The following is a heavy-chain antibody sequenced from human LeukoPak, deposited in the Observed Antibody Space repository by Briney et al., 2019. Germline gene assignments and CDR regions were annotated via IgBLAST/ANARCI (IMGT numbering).Heavy chain of an antibody. CDR1: GGSISSGSYY. V-gene: IGHV4-39*07. J-gene: IGHJ4*02. CDR2: FYYSGST. CDR3: AREVRGVIFDY. D-gene: IGHD3-10*01. Sequence: PSQTLSLTCTVSGGSISSGSYYWGWIRQPPGKGLEWIGSFYYSGSTYYNPSLKSRVTISVDTSKNQFSLKLSSVTAADTAVYYCAREVRGVIFDYWGQGTLVTVSS.